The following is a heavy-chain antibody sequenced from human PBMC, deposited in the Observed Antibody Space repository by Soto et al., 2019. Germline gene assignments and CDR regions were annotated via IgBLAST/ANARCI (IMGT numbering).Heavy chain of an antibody. CDR1: GGTFTGYT. V-gene: IGHV1-69*02. Sequence: QVQLVQSGAEVKKPGSSVKVSCKASGGTFTGYTITWVRQAPRQGLEWMGRIIPILGITNYAQNFQGRVTITADKATRTAYMDLSSLTSEDTAVYYGAMGGPWDYGSGTRPYDYWGQGTLVTVSS. J-gene: IGHJ4*02. CDR2: IIPILGIT. D-gene: IGHD3-10*01. CDR3: AMGGPWDYGSGTRPYDY.